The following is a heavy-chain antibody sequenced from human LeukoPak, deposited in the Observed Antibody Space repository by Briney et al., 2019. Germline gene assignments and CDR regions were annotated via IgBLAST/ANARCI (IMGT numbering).Heavy chain of an antibody. CDR3: AREGKAAGTSGWIDP. J-gene: IGHJ5*02. V-gene: IGHV3-33*01. CDR1: GFTFSDYA. Sequence: GGSLRLSCAASGFTFSDYAMHWVRQVPGKGLEWVAVIWYDGSNKYHADSVKGRFTISRDNSKNTLYLEMNSLKVEDTAVYYCAREGKAAGTSGWIDPWGQGTLVTVSS. CDR2: IWYDGSNK. D-gene: IGHD6-13*01.